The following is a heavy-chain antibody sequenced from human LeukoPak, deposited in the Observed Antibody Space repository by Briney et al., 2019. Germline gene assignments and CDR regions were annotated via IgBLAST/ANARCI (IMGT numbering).Heavy chain of an antibody. CDR1: GGSISSSSYY. J-gene: IGHJ3*02. D-gene: IGHD6-13*01. V-gene: IGHV4-39*07. Sequence: ASETLSLTCTVSGGSISSSSYYWGWIRQPPGKGLEWIGSIYYSGSTYYNPSLKSRVTISVDTSKNQFSLKLSSVTAADTAVYYCASGSSSWYSFDIWGQGTMVTVSS. CDR3: ASGSSSWYSFDI. CDR2: IYYSGST.